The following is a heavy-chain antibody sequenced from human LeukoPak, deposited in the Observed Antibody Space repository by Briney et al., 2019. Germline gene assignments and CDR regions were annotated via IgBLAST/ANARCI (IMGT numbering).Heavy chain of an antibody. CDR2: ISSSSSTI. D-gene: IGHD3-3*01. V-gene: IGHV3-48*01. CDR3: ARDRASKYYDFWSGSAFGY. J-gene: IGHJ4*02. CDR1: GFTFSSYE. Sequence: GGSLRLSCAASGFTFSSYEMNWVRQAPGKGLEWVSYISSSSSTIYYADSVKGRFTISRDNAKNSLYLQMNSLRAEDTAVYYCARDRASKYYDFWSGSAFGYWGQGTLVTVSS.